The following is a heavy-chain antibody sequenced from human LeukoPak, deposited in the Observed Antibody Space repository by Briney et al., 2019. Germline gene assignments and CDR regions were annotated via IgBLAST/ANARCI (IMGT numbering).Heavy chain of an antibody. D-gene: IGHD3-10*01. J-gene: IGHJ4*02. Sequence: SETLSLTCTVSGGSTSSYYWSWIRQPPGKGLEWIGYIYYSGSTNYNPSLKSRVTISVDTSKNQFSLKLSSVTAADTAVYYCARGHGGYYGSGSPSDYRGQGTLVTVSS. CDR1: GGSTSSYY. CDR3: ARGHGGYYGSGSPSDY. V-gene: IGHV4-59*01. CDR2: IYYSGST.